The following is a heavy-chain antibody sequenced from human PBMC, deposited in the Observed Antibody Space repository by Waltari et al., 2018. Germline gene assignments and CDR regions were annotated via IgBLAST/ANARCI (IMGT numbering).Heavy chain of an antibody. CDR1: GFTFSSYW. J-gene: IGHJ4*02. V-gene: IGHV3-74*01. CDR2: MNWDGSNT. Sequence: EVQVVESGGGLVQPGGSLRLSCAASGFTFSSYWMHWVRQAPGKGLVWVSRMNWDGSNTTYADSVKCRFTISRDNARNTLYLQMNSLSAEDTALYYCARSENAFDYWGQGTLVTVSS. CDR3: ARSENAFDY.